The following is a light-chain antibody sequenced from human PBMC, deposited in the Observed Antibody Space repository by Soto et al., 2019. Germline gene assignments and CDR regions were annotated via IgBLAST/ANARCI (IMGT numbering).Light chain of an antibody. V-gene: IGLV2-14*01. J-gene: IGLJ1*01. Sequence: QSALTQPASVSGSPGQSITISCTGTSSDVGGYNYVSWYQQHPGKVPKLMIYEVSNRPSGVSNRFSGSKSGNTASLTISGLQAEDEADYYCSSYTSSSPRVFGTGPRS. CDR3: SSYTSSSPRV. CDR2: EVS. CDR1: SSDVGGYNY.